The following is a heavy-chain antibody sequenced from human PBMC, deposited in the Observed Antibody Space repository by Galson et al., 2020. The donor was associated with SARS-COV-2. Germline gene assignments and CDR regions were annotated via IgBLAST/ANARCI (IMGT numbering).Heavy chain of an antibody. V-gene: IGHV4-30-4*01. D-gene: IGHD3-10*01. Sequence: SETLSLTCTVSGDSISSGGYYWSWIRQPPGKGLEWIGYIYYTGTTYHSPSLKSRLTMSVDTSKNQFSLRLASVTAADTAVYFCARDSRDGSGLFDYWGQGTLVTVSS. CDR3: ARDSRDGSGLFDY. J-gene: IGHJ4*02. CDR2: IYYTGTT. CDR1: GDSISSGGYY.